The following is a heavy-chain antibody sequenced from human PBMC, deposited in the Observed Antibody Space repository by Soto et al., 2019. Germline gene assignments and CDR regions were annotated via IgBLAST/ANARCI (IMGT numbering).Heavy chain of an antibody. CDR1: GGSLNIYT. J-gene: IGHJ6*02. Sequence: SVKVSCKASGGSLNIYTMNWVRQAPGQGLEWMGRIIPVLDKVDYAEKFQGRVMITADKSTSTAYMELSSLRSEDTAVYYCARARGYSGYGGYYYYGLDVWGQGTMVTVSS. CDR2: IIPVLDKV. D-gene: IGHD5-12*01. V-gene: IGHV1-69*08. CDR3: ARARGYSGYGGYYYYGLDV.